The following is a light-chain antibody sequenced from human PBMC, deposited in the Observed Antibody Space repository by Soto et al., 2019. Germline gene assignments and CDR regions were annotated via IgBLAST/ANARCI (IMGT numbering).Light chain of an antibody. CDR2: EVS. J-gene: IGLJ1*01. Sequence: QSVLTQPASVSGSPGQSITISCTGTSSDVGGYNYVSWYQQHPGKAPKLMIYEVSNRPSGVSNRFSGSKSGNTASLTISGLRAEDEADYYCSSYTSSNYVFGTGTKLTVL. CDR3: SSYTSSNYV. V-gene: IGLV2-14*01. CDR1: SSDVGGYNY.